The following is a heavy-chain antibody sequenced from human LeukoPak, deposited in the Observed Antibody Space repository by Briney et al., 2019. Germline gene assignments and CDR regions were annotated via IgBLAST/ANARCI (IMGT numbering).Heavy chain of an antibody. CDR3: ARLEAALSTGGMDV. J-gene: IGHJ6*02. V-gene: IGHV4-59*08. Sequence: SETLSLTCTGSGGSISGYYWSWIRQSPGKGLEWIGYVHYSGNTHYNPYLKSRVTISVDTSKTQFSLTLTTVTAADTAVFYCARLEAALSTGGMDVWGHGTTVTLSS. D-gene: IGHD6-6*01. CDR2: VHYSGNT. CDR1: GGSISGYY.